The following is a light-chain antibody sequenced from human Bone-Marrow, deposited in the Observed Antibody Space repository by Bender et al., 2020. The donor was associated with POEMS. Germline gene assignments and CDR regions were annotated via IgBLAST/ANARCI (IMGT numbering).Light chain of an antibody. Sequence: QSALTQPASVSGSPGQSITISCTGTSSDVGRYDYVSWYQRHPGKGPKLMIYEVSNRPSGVSSRFSASKSGNTASLTISGLQAEDEADYYCSSYADRYWVFGGGTKLTVL. CDR3: SSYADRYWV. CDR1: SSDVGRYDY. CDR2: EVS. J-gene: IGLJ3*02. V-gene: IGLV2-14*01.